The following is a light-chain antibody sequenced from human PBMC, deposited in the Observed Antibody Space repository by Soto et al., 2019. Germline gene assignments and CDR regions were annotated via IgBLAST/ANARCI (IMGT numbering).Light chain of an antibody. CDR2: AAS. J-gene: IGKJ1*01. CDR1: QSISSY. V-gene: IGKV1-39*01. Sequence: DIQMTQSPSSLSASVGDRVTITCRASQSISSYLNWYQQKPGKAPKLLIYAASSLQSGVPSRFSGSGSGTHFILTITSLQPEDIATYYCQQSYSSPTWTFGQGIKVDIK. CDR3: QQSYSSPTWT.